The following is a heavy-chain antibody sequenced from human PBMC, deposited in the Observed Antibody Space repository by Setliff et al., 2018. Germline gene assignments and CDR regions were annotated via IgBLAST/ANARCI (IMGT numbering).Heavy chain of an antibody. CDR2: VNDDGSSA. D-gene: IGHD3-9*01. CDR3: ARAYYGTVNGYSSYYGLDV. V-gene: IGHV3-74*03. Sequence: GGSLRLSCAASGFTFSNYWMHWVRQDPGKGLVWVSRVNDDGSSAMYADSVKGRFTMSRDNAKNTLYLQMNSLRAEDTAVYYCARAYYGTVNGYSSYYGLDVWGQGTTVTVSS. J-gene: IGHJ6*02. CDR1: GFTFSNYW.